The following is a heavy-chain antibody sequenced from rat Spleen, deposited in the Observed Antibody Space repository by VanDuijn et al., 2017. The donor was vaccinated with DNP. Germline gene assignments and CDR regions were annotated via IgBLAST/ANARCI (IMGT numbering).Heavy chain of an antibody. Sequence: EVQLVGSGGGLVQSGRSLKLSCAASGFTFSDYYMAWVRQAPTKGLEWVAYISYDGGSTYYGDSVKGRFTISRDNAKSTLYLQMNSLRSEDMATYYCARPLITIAPVWFSCWGQGTLFTVSS. D-gene: IGHD1-2*01. V-gene: IGHV5-22*01. CDR2: ISYDGGST. J-gene: IGHJ3*01. CDR1: GFTFSDYY. CDR3: ARPLITIAPVWFSC.